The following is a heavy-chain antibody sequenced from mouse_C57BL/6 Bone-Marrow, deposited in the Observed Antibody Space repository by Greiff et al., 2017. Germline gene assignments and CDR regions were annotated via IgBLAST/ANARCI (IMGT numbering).Heavy chain of an antibody. D-gene: IGHD2-1*01. V-gene: IGHV1-18*01. Sequence: VQLQQSGPELVKPGASVKIPCKASGYTFTDYNMDWVKQSHGKSLEWIGDINPNNGGTIYNQKFKGKATLTVDKSSSTAYMELRSLTSEDTAVYYCAGGGYGNPFAYWGQGTLVTVSA. CDR1: GYTFTDYN. CDR3: AGGGYGNPFAY. CDR2: INPNNGGT. J-gene: IGHJ3*01.